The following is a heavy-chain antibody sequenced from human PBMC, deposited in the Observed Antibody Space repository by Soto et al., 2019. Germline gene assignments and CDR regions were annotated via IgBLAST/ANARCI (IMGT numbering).Heavy chain of an antibody. J-gene: IGHJ2*01. D-gene: IGHD7-27*01. Sequence: PGGSLRLSCAASGFTFSNAWMNWVRQAPGKGLEWVANINQDGSEKYYLDSVKGRFTIFRDNAKNSLYLQVSSLRVEDTAVYYCAKIAQLGIGMWYFDLWGRGTLVTVSS. CDR1: GFTFSNAW. CDR3: AKIAQLGIGMWYFDL. V-gene: IGHV3-7*01. CDR2: INQDGSEK.